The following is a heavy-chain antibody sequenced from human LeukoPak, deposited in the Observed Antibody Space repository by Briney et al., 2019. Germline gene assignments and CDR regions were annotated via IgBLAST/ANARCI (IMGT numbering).Heavy chain of an antibody. Sequence: GGSLRLSCAASGFTFSTYPMHWVRQDPGKGLESASAISGDGTSTYYANSVEGRFTISRDNSKYTLYLQMGSLRPEDTAVYYCAREAPPGSFDYWGQGTLVTVSS. CDR1: GFTFSTYP. V-gene: IGHV3-64*01. CDR2: ISGDGTST. CDR3: AREAPPGSFDY. D-gene: IGHD6-19*01. J-gene: IGHJ4*02.